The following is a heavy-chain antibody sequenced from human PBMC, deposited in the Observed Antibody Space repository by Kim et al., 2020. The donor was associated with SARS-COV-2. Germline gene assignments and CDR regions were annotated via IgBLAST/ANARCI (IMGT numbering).Heavy chain of an antibody. V-gene: IGHV3-33*08. CDR3: VREVTXXDAXXDY. CDR2: IWSGGGNK. D-gene: IGHD5-18*01. Sequence: GGSLRLSCAASGFTFSNFAIHWVRQAPGKGLESVAVIWSGGGNKYYADSVKGRFTISRDNSKNTXYLQMGSLXAXDMAVYYCVREVTXXDAXXDYWXXGT. CDR1: GFTFSNFA. J-gene: IGHJ4*02.